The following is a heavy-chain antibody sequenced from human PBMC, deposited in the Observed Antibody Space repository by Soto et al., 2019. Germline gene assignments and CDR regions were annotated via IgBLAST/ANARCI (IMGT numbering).Heavy chain of an antibody. V-gene: IGHV2-5*02. D-gene: IGHD5-12*01. CDR2: IYWDDDK. Sequence: QITLKESGPTVVKPTQTLTLTCTFSGFSLSTSGVGVGWIRQPPGKALEWLALIYWDDDKRYSPSLKSRLTITKDASKNQEVLTMTHMDPVDTATYYGAHSQNSGYEYALYCDCAMDVWGHGTTVTVSS. J-gene: IGHJ6*02. CDR1: GFSLSTSGVG. CDR3: AHSQNSGYEYALYCDCAMDV.